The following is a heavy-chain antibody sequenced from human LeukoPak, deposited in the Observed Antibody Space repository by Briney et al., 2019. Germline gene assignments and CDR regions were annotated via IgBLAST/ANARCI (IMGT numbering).Heavy chain of an antibody. V-gene: IGHV4-39*07. D-gene: IGHD3-10*01. CDR1: GGSISSSTYY. J-gene: IGHJ6*03. Sequence: SETLSLTCTVSGGSISSSTYYWGWIRQPPGKGLEWIGSIYYSGSTYYNPSLKSRVTISVDTSKNQFSLKLSSVTAADTAVYYCARVAKHFRGGLSFYYMDVWGKGTTVTISS. CDR3: ARVAKHFRGGLSFYYMDV. CDR2: IYYSGST.